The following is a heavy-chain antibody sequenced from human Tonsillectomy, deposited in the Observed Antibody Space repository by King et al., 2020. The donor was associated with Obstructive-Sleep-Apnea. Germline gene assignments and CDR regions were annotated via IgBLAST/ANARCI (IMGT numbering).Heavy chain of an antibody. D-gene: IGHD3-22*01. CDR2: ISYDGSNK. J-gene: IGHJ4*02. CDR1: GFTFSSYA. Sequence: VQLVESGGGVVQPGRSLRLSCAASGFTFSSYAMHWVRQAPGKGLEWVAVISYDGSNKYYADSLKGRFTISRDNSNNTLYLQMNSLRAEDTAVYYRARDKSPTYYYDSSGYYLDYWGQGTLVTVSS. CDR3: ARDKSPTYYYDSSGYYLDY. V-gene: IGHV3-30*04.